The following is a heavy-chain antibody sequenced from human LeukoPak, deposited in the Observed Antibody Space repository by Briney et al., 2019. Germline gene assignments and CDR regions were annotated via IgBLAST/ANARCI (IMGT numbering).Heavy chain of an antibody. V-gene: IGHV3-30-3*01. D-gene: IGHD5-24*01. CDR1: GFTFSSYA. Sequence: GRSLRLSCAASGFTFSSYAMHWVRQAPGKGLEWVAVISYDGSNKYYADSVKGRFTISRDNSKNTLYLQMNSLRAEDTAVYYCASQMAVTGGDFDYWGQGTLVTVSS. J-gene: IGHJ4*02. CDR2: ISYDGSNK. CDR3: ASQMAVTGGDFDY.